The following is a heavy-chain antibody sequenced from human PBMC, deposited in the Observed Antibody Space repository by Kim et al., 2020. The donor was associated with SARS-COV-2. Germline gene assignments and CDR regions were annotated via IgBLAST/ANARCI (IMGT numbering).Heavy chain of an antibody. CDR3: ARPYSSGWYGLADFDY. J-gene: IGHJ4*01. D-gene: IGHD6-19*01. V-gene: IGHV4-39*01. Sequence: SETLSLTCAVSGDSISGSSHYWGWIRQSPGKGLEWIGSIYASGSTYYNPSLESRVAVSVDKTKNQFSLKLRSVTASDRGVYFCARPYSSGWYGLADFDY. CDR1: GDSISGSSHY. CDR2: IYASGST.